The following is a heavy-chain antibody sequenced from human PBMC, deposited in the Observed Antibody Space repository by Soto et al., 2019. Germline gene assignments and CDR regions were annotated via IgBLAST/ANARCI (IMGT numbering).Heavy chain of an antibody. CDR2: INDSGST. CDR1: GGSFRGYF. J-gene: IGHJ4*02. Sequence: NPSETLSLTCAVSGGSFRGYFWSWIRQSPDKGLEWIGEINDSGSTYYNPSFKSRLTISVDTSKSQISLTLTSVTAADSAVYYCQGGAFWGQGTRVTVT. V-gene: IGHV4-34*01. D-gene: IGHD3-16*01. CDR3: QGGAF.